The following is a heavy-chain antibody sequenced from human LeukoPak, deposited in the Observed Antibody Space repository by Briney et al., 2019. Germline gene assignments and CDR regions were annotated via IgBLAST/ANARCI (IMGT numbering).Heavy chain of an antibody. J-gene: IGHJ4*02. Sequence: SETLSLTCVVSGGSVSGYYWGWIRQPPGRGLEWIGYVYYSGSTNYNPSLKSRITISVDTSRNQFSLQLSSVAAADTAVYYCARIHRYCSGGACYVLDNWGQGTLVAVSS. CDR1: GGSVSGYY. CDR3: ARIHRYCSGGACYVLDN. D-gene: IGHD2-15*01. CDR2: VYYSGST. V-gene: IGHV4-59*02.